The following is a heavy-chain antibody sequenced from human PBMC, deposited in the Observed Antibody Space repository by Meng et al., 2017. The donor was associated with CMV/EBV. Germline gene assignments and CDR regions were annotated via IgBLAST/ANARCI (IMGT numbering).Heavy chain of an antibody. CDR1: GFTVSSNY. V-gene: IGHV3-53*01. D-gene: IGHD6-6*01. CDR3: AGSSSSYYYYGMDV. J-gene: IGHJ6*02. CDR2: IYSGGST. Sequence: GESLKISCAASGFTVSSNYMSWVRQAPGKGLEWVSVIYSGGSTYYADSVKGRFTISRDNSKNTLYLQMNSLRAEDTAVYYCAGSSSSYYYYGMDVWGQGTTVIVSS.